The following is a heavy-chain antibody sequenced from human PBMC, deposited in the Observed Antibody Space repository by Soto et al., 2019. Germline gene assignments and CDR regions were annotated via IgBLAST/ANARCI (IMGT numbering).Heavy chain of an antibody. V-gene: IGHV1-3*01. CDR1: GYTFTSYA. CDR3: ARDVTIFGVVNFTPAPYYYGMDV. D-gene: IGHD3-3*01. Sequence: ASVKVSCKASGYTFTSYAMHWVRQAPGQRLEWMGWINAGNGNTKYSQKFQGRVTITRDTSASTAYMELSSLRSEDTAVYYCARDVTIFGVVNFTPAPYYYGMDVWGQGTTVTVSS. CDR2: INAGNGNT. J-gene: IGHJ6*02.